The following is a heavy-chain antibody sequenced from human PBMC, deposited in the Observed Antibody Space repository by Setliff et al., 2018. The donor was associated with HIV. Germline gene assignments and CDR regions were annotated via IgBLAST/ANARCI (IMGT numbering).Heavy chain of an antibody. CDR2: IHTSGST. V-gene: IGHV4-61*09. CDR3: ARGAPYGSGRHRWIS. J-gene: IGHJ5*02. D-gene: IGHD3-10*01. Sequence: ASETLSLTCTVFGGSINSDSYYWTWIRQPAGKGLEWIGHIHTSGSTNYNPSLKSRVTISIDNSNNQFSLKLTSVTAADTAVYYCARGAPYGSGRHRWISWGRGTXXTVSS. CDR1: GGSINSDSYY.